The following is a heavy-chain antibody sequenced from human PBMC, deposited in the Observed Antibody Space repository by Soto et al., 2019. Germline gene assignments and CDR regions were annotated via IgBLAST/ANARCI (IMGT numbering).Heavy chain of an antibody. Sequence: QVQLQESGPGLLRPSETLSLTCTVSGVSLDNFFWSWIRQTPGRGLEWLGYVSQGGADSYRAEGETTGYNPSLESRAPISLDLPKNQFSLRLTSVTAAHTAVYYCARDRGGITVSSKPLGEWFDPWGQGILVTVSS. CDR3: ARDRGGITVSSKPLGEWFDP. CDR2: VSQGGADSYRAEGETT. D-gene: IGHD3-10*01. V-gene: IGHV4-59*01. CDR1: GVSLDNFF. J-gene: IGHJ5*02.